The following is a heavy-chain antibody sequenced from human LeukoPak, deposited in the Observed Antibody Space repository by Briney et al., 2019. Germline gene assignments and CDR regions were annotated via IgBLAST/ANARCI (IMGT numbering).Heavy chain of an antibody. J-gene: IGHJ4*02. CDR1: GGSFSGNY. V-gene: IGHV4-34*01. Sequence: SETLSLTCAVYGGSFSGNYWIWIRQPPGKGLEWIGEINHSGNSNYIPSLKSRVTMSVDTSKNQISLRLTSVTAADTAVYYCARKAVGETSNYFDYWGQGTQVTVSS. CDR3: ARKAVGETSNYFDY. D-gene: IGHD1-26*01. CDR2: INHSGNS.